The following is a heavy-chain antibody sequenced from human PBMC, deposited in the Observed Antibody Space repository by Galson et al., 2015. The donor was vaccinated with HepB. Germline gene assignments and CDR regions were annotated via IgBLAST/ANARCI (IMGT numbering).Heavy chain of an antibody. D-gene: IGHD5-24*01. J-gene: IGHJ5*02. Sequence: LRLSCAASGFTFDDYAMHWVRQAPGKGLEWVSGISWNSGSIGYADSVKGRFTTSRDNAKNSLYLQMNSLRAEDTALYYCAKAGGLHIHLGRSWFDPWGQGTLVTVSS. CDR2: ISWNSGSI. CDR3: AKAGGLHIHLGRSWFDP. V-gene: IGHV3-9*01. CDR1: GFTFDDYA.